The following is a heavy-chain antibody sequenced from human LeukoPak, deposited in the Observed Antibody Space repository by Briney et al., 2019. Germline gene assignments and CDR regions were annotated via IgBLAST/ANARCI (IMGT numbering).Heavy chain of an antibody. CDR3: ARGAGGSSGWSTIRYFDW. CDR1: GFTFSTYA. V-gene: IGHV3-30*04. CDR2: ISYDASSK. Sequence: GGPLRLSCAASGFTFSTYAMHWVRQAPYEGLEWVTAISYDASSKYYADSVKGRFTISRDNSKSTLYLQLDSLGVEDTAVYYCARGAGGSSGWSTIRYFDWWGQGTLVTVSS. J-gene: IGHJ4*02. D-gene: IGHD6-13*01.